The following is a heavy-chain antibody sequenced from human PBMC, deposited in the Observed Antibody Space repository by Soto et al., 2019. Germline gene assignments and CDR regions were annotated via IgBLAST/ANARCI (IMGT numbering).Heavy chain of an antibody. CDR1: GFTFTDHY. J-gene: IGHJ4*02. CDR2: MSPSGSGI. Sequence: QVRLVESGGGLVKPGGSLRLSCVASGFTFTDHYMSWIRQAPGKGLEWIAYMSPSGSGISYADSAKGRFTISRDNARSTVYLQMNTLRAEDTAVYYCARTARLVDYWGQGTLVTVSS. CDR3: ARTARLVDY. V-gene: IGHV3-11*01.